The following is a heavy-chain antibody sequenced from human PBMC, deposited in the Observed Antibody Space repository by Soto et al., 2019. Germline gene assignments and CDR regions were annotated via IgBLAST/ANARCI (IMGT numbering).Heavy chain of an antibody. J-gene: IGHJ4*02. CDR3: AKGGYSAYDAIDS. Sequence: SQTLSLTCAMSGDSVSSNRAAWNWIRQSPSRGLEWLGRTYYRSKWYNDYAVSVKSRITINPDTSKNQFSLQLNSVTPEDTAVYYCAKGGYSAYDAIDSWGQGTQVTVSS. V-gene: IGHV6-1*01. CDR2: TYYRSKWYN. CDR1: GDSVSSNRAA. D-gene: IGHD5-12*01.